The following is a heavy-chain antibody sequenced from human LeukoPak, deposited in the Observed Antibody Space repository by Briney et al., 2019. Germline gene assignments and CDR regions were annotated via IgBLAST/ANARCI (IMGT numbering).Heavy chain of an antibody. CDR3: ARGTIVVVPAATYYDFWSGYSWFDP. D-gene: IGHD3-3*01. Sequence: PSETLSLTCAVYGGSFRGYYWSWIRQPPGKGLEWIGEINHSGSTHYNPSLKSRVTISVDTSKNQFSLKLSSVTAADTAVYYCARGTIVVVPAATYYDFWSGYSWFDPWGQGTLVTVSS. J-gene: IGHJ5*02. V-gene: IGHV4-34*01. CDR1: GGSFRGYY. CDR2: INHSGST.